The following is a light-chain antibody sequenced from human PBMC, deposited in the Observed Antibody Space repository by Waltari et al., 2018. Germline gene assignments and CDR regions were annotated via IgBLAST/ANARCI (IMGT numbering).Light chain of an antibody. J-gene: IGLJ2*01. Sequence: QSVLTQPPSASGTPGQRVTISCSGRRSNIGSNAVTWYHQSPGAAPKLLIYTNDQRPSGVPDRFSGSKSGTSASLAISGLQSEDEADYYCAAWDDSLNGVIFGGGTKLTVL. CDR3: AAWDDSLNGVI. CDR2: TND. CDR1: RSNIGSNA. V-gene: IGLV1-44*01.